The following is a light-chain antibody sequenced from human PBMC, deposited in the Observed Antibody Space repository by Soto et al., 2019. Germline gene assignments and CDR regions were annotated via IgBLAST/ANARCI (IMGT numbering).Light chain of an antibody. CDR1: QSVPSNY. V-gene: IGKV3-20*01. CDR3: QQYDTWPPKIT. CDR2: GAS. Sequence: EILLTQSPFTLSFSPCDRSNLSFRASQSVPSNYLAWYQQKPGQAPRLLIYGASSRAIDVPDRFSGSGSGTEFTLTISSLQSEDFAVYYCQQYDTWPPKITFGQGTRLEIK. J-gene: IGKJ5*01.